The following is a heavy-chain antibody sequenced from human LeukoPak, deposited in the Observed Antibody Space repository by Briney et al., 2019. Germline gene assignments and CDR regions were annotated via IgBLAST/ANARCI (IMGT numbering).Heavy chain of an antibody. D-gene: IGHD2-2*01. J-gene: IGHJ3*02. V-gene: IGHV4-34*01. Sequence: SETLSLTCAVYGGSFSGYYWSWIRQPPGKGLEWIGEINHSGSTNYNPSLKSRVTISVDTSKNQFSLKLSSVTAADTAVYYCARGRDQYQLLTSEAFDIWGQGTMVTVSS. CDR3: ARGRDQYQLLTSEAFDI. CDR2: INHSGST. CDR1: GGSFSGYY.